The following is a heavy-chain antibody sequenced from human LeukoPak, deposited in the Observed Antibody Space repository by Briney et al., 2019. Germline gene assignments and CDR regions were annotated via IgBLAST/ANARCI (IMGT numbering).Heavy chain of an antibody. J-gene: IGHJ4*02. CDR3: ATRLPTDY. V-gene: IGHV4-34*08. Sequence: SETLSLTCAVYGGTFSDYSWSWTRQPPHKGLEWIGEIDHRGSTKYNPSLKSRATISIDTSKKQFSLKLSSVIAADTAVYYCATRLPTDYWGQGTLVTVSS. D-gene: IGHD5-12*01. CDR1: GGTFSDYS. CDR2: IDHRGST.